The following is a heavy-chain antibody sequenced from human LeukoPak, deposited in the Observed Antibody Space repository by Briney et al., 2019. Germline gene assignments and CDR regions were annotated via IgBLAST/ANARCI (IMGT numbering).Heavy chain of an antibody. CDR3: VRQQSSSWELLDF. D-gene: IGHD2-21*01. CDR2: SLYSGTT. V-gene: IGHV4-39*01. CDR1: GGSMNSSDYY. J-gene: IGHJ4*02. Sequence: SETLSLTCTVSGGSMNSSDYYWGWIRQTTGKRLEWIGSSLYSGTTYYNPSLKGRVTISVDTSKSQFSLTVRSVTAADTALYYCVRQQSSSWELLDFWGQGALVTVSS.